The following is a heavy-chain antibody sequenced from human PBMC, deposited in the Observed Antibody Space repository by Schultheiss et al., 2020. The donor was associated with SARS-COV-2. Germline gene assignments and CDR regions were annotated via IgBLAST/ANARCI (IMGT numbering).Heavy chain of an antibody. V-gene: IGHV3-64D*06. CDR2: ISSNGGST. CDR1: GFTFSSYA. Sequence: GGSLRLSCAASGFTFSSYAMSWVRQAPGKGLEYVSAISSNGGSTYYADSVKGRFTISRDNSKNTLYLQMSSLRAEDTAVYYCARDRGYSYGPYYYYGMDVWGQGTTVTVSS. CDR3: ARDRGYSYGPYYYYGMDV. J-gene: IGHJ6*02. D-gene: IGHD5-18*01.